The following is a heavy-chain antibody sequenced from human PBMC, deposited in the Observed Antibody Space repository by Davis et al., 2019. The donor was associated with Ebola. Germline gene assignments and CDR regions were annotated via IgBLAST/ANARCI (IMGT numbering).Heavy chain of an antibody. J-gene: IGHJ6*02. CDR1: GGSISSGDYY. CDR3: ARLMVQGFYYYYGMDV. D-gene: IGHD3-10*01. Sequence: PSETLSLTCTVSGGSISSGDYYWSWIRQPPGKGLEWIGYIYYSGSTNYNPSLKSRVTISVDTSKNQFSLKLSSVTAADTAVYYCARLMVQGFYYYYGMDVWGQGTTVTVSS. CDR2: IYYSGST. V-gene: IGHV4-61*08.